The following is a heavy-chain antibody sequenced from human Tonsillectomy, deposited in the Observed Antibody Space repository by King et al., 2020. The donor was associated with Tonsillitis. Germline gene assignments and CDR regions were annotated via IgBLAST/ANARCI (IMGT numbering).Heavy chain of an antibody. CDR2: IYYSGST. J-gene: IGHJ4*02. D-gene: IGHD1-14*01. CDR1: GGSISSYY. CDR3: ARQLRITGSSVAFDH. Sequence: QLQESGPGLVKPSETLSLTCTVSGGSISSYYWSWIRQPPGKGLEWIGYIYYSGSTNYNPSLKSRVTISVDTSKNQFSLELSSVTAADTAVYYCARQLRITGSSVAFDHWGQGTLVTVSS. V-gene: IGHV4-59*08.